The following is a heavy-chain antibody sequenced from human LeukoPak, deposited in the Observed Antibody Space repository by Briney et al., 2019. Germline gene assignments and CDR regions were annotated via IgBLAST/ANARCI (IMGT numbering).Heavy chain of an antibody. CDR1: GFTFSSYW. CDR2: IKQAGSGK. D-gene: IGHD3-10*01. V-gene: IGHV3-7*01. J-gene: IGHJ4*02. CDR3: ARARGFFDY. Sequence: GGSLRLSCAASGFTFSSYWMSWVRQAPGKGLEWVANIKQAGSGKYYVDSVKGRFTISRDNAENSLYLQMNSLRAEGTAVYYCARARGFFDYWGQGTLVTVTS.